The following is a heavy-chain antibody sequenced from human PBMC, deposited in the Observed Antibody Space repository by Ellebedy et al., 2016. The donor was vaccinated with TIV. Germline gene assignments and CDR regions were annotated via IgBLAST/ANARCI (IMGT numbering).Heavy chain of an antibody. CDR2: IKQDGSEK. CDR3: ARRQVAATAFYYYGVDV. J-gene: IGHJ6*01. CDR1: GFTFSNYW. Sequence: PGGSLRLSCAASGFTFSNYWMSWVRQAPGKGLEWVANIKQDGSEKHYVDSVKGRFTISRDNAKSSLYLQMNSLGAEDTAVYFCARRQVAATAFYYYGVDVWGQGTTVTVSS. V-gene: IGHV3-7*03. D-gene: IGHD6-13*01.